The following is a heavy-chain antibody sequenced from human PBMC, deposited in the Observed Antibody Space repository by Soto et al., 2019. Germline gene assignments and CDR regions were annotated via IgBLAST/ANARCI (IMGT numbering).Heavy chain of an antibody. CDR1: GFTFSNAW. D-gene: IGHD2-21*01. J-gene: IGHJ4*02. CDR2: IKSKTDGGTT. V-gene: IGHV3-15*07. Sequence: EVQLVESGGGLVEPGGSLRLSCAASGFTFSNAWMNWVRQAPGKGLEWVGRIKSKTDGGTTDYAAPVKGRFTISRDVSKNTLYLQMNRLKTEDTAVYYCIVRYPYYFDYWGQGTLVTVSS. CDR3: IVRYPYYFDY.